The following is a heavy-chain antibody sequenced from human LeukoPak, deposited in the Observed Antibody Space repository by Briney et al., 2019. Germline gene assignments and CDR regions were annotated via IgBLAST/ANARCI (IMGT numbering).Heavy chain of an antibody. D-gene: IGHD2-15*01. J-gene: IGHJ4*02. CDR2: ISYDGSDK. V-gene: IGHV3-30*18. CDR3: AKGTSSSCYSAPNY. Sequence: GGSLRLSCAASGFTFSSYGMHWVRQAPGKGLEWVAVISYDGSDKYYADSVKGRFTISRDNSKNTLSLQLNGLRAEDTAVYYCAKGTSSSCYSAPNYWGQGTLVTVSS. CDR1: GFTFSSYG.